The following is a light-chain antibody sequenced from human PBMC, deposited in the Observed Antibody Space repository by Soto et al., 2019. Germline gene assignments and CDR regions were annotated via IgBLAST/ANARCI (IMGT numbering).Light chain of an antibody. Sequence: IQRTQSHSTMSASVGDRVTITCRASQTISSWLAWYQQKPGKAPKLLIYKASTLKSGVPSRFSGSGSGTEFTLTISSLQPDDFATYYCQHYNSYSEAFGQGTKVDI. CDR3: QHYNSYSEA. CDR1: QTISSW. CDR2: KAS. V-gene: IGKV1-5*03. J-gene: IGKJ1*01.